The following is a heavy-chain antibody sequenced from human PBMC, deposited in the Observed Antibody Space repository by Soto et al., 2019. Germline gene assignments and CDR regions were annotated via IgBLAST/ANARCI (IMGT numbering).Heavy chain of an antibody. J-gene: IGHJ4*01. CDR3: ARAAHTSGWYFDF. CDR2: IYNSGST. V-gene: IGHV4-59*01. D-gene: IGHD6-19*01. CDR1: GGSISGYY. Sequence: SETLSLTCTVSGGSISGYYWSWIRQSPGKGLEWIGYIYNSGSTKYNPSLKSRVTISMDTSMNQFSLNLTSVTAPDTAVSYCARAAHTSGWYFDFWGQGTLVTVSS.